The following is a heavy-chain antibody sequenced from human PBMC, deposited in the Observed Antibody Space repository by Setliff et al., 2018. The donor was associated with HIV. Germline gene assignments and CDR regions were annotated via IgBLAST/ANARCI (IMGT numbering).Heavy chain of an antibody. CDR2: IHSYGST. Sequence: SETLSLTCTVSGASISSYYWSWIRQSPGKRLEWIGYIHSYGSTDYNPSLKSRVTISVDTSKNQFSLKLSSVTAADTAVYYCARVPFGSGSYYFDFWGQGTLVTVSS. CDR3: ARVPFGSGSYYFDF. V-gene: IGHV4-4*09. D-gene: IGHD3-10*01. CDR1: GASISSYY. J-gene: IGHJ4*02.